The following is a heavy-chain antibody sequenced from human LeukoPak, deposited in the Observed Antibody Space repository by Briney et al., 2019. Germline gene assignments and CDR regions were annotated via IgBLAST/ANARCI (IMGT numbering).Heavy chain of an antibody. CDR3: ARGGGRTYSSSWPDKNRFDP. Sequence: SETLSLTCTVSGGSISSYYWSWIRQPAGKGLEWIGRIYTSGSTNYNPSLKSRVTMSVDTSKNQFSLKLSSVTAADTAVYYCARGGGRTYSSSWPDKNRFDPWGQGTLVTVSS. CDR1: GGSISSYY. D-gene: IGHD6-13*01. CDR2: IYTSGST. V-gene: IGHV4-4*07. J-gene: IGHJ5*02.